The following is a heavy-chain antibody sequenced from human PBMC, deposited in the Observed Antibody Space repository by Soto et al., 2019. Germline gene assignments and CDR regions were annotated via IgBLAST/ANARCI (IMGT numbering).Heavy chain of an antibody. Sequence: QVQLVQYGAEVKKPGASVKVSCKASGYTFTGYYMHWVRQAPGQGLEWMGWINPNSGGTNYAQKFQGRVTMTRETSINTAYMELSRLRSDDTAVYYWARDGGNGLGGYCSGGSCYSVYYYYGMDVWGQGTTVTVSS. CDR1: GYTFTGYY. J-gene: IGHJ6*02. CDR3: ARDGGNGLGGYCSGGSCYSVYYYYGMDV. CDR2: INPNSGGT. V-gene: IGHV1-2*02. D-gene: IGHD2-15*01.